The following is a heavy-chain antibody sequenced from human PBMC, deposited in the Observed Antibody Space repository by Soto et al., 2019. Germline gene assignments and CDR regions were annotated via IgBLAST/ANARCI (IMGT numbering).Heavy chain of an antibody. CDR3: ARDHDYYDNSGYSEEAYYYGMDV. J-gene: IGHJ6*02. D-gene: IGHD3-22*01. CDR2: IVPLFGAA. V-gene: IGHV1-69*13. Sequence: ASVKVSCKASGGTFGSYAISWVRQAPGQGLEWMGGIVPLFGAANYAQKFQGRVTITADESTSTAYMELSSLRSEDTAVYYCARDHDYYDNSGYSEEAYYYGMDVWGQGTTVTVSS. CDR1: GGTFGSYA.